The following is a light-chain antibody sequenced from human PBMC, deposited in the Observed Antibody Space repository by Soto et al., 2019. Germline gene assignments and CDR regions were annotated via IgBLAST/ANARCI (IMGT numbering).Light chain of an antibody. Sequence: DIQLTQSPSSLSLSVGERVTITCRASQPIANWLAWYQQRPGHAPELLIHGASTLHSGVPPRFSGTGYGTDFTLTITSLQPEDLAAYFCQQASTPPYTFGQGTKLEI. J-gene: IGKJ2*01. V-gene: IGKV1-12*01. CDR3: QQASTPPYT. CDR1: QPIANW. CDR2: GAS.